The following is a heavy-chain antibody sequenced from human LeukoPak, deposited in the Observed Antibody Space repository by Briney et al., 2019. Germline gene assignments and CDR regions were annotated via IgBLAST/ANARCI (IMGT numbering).Heavy chain of an antibody. Sequence: SGGSLRLSCAASGFTFSSYAMSWFRQAPGKGLEWVSAISGSGGSTTYADSVKGRFTISRDNSKNTLYLQMNSLRAEDTLVYYCAKVPGVYSSSWHAEYYYDMDFWGKGTTVTVSS. D-gene: IGHD6-13*01. CDR1: GFTFSSYA. CDR2: ISGSGGST. CDR3: AKVPGVYSSSWHAEYYYDMDF. J-gene: IGHJ6*03. V-gene: IGHV3-23*01.